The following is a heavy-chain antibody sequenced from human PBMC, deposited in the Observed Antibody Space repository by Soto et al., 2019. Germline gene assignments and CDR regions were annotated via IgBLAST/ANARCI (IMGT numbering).Heavy chain of an antibody. CDR1: GFTFSSYG. Sequence: GGSLRLSCAASGFTFSSYGMHWVHQAPGKGLEWVAVIWYDGSNKYYADSVKGRFTISRDNSKNTLYPQMNSLRAEDTAVYYCARDPGYCSGGSCFHDAFDIWGQGTMVTVSS. D-gene: IGHD2-15*01. CDR2: IWYDGSNK. CDR3: ARDPGYCSGGSCFHDAFDI. J-gene: IGHJ3*02. V-gene: IGHV3-33*01.